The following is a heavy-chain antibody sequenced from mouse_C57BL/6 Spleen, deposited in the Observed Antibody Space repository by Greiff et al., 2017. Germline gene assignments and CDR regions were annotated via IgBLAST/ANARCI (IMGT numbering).Heavy chain of an antibody. CDR2: IDPSDSYT. D-gene: IGHD4-1*01. CDR1: GYTFTSYW. J-gene: IGHJ2*01. Sequence: QVQLQQPGAELVMPGASVKLSCKASGYTFTSYWMHWVKQRPGQGLEWIGEIDPSDSYTNYNQKFKGKSTLTVDKSSSTAYMQRSSLTSEDSAVYYCARSQTGVDYWGQGTTLTVSS. V-gene: IGHV1-69*01. CDR3: ARSQTGVDY.